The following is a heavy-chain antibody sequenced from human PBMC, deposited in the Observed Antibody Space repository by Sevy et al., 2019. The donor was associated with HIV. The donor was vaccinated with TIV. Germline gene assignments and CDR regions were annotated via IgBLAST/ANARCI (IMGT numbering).Heavy chain of an antibody. V-gene: IGHV3-23*01. Sequence: GGSVRLSCAASGFTFSSFAMGWVRQAPGKGLDWISVIGGTGDHTYYADSVKGRFTISRDNSKNTLFLQMNSLRAEDTAIFYCAKKMGGGSGMAFLVDYWGQGTLVTVSS. CDR2: IGGTGDHT. D-gene: IGHD2-8*01. J-gene: IGHJ4*02. CDR3: AKKMGGGSGMAFLVDY. CDR1: GFTFSSFA.